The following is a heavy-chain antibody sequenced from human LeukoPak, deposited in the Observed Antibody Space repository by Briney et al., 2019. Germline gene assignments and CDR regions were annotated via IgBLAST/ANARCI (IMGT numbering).Heavy chain of an antibody. V-gene: IGHV1-18*01. J-gene: IGHJ4*02. CDR3: ARDGRWLQEYYFDY. Sequence: ASVKVSCKASGYTFTSYGISWVRQAPGLGLEWMGWISAYNGNTNYAQKLQGRVTMTTDTSTSTAYMELRSLRSDDTAVYYCARDGRWLQEYYFDYWGQGTLVTVSS. D-gene: IGHD5-24*01. CDR1: GYTFTSYG. CDR2: ISAYNGNT.